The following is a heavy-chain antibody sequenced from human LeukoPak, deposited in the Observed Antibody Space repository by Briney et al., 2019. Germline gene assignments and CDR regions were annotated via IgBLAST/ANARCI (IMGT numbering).Heavy chain of an antibody. V-gene: IGHV3-23*01. CDR1: GFTFSSYG. J-gene: IGHJ4*02. D-gene: IGHD3-3*01. CDR2: ISGSGGST. CDR3: ARGPFYDFWSGYTGIVDY. Sequence: GGSLRLSCAASGFTFSSYGMSWVRQAPGKGLEWVSAISGSGGSTYYADSVKGRFTISRDNAKNSLYLQMNSLRAEDTAVYYCARGPFYDFWSGYTGIVDYWGQGTLVTVSS.